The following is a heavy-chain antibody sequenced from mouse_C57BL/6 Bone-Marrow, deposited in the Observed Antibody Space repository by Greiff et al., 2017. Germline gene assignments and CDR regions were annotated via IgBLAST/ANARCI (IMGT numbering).Heavy chain of an antibody. V-gene: IGHV5-6*01. CDR1: GFTFSSYG. CDR2: ISSGGSYT. CDR3: ARHVELRGWFAY. Sequence: EVKLVESGGDLVKPGGSLKLSCAASGFTFSSYGLSCVRQTPDKRLEWVSTISSGGSYTYYPDSVKGRFTISRDNAKNTLYLQMSSLKSEDTAMYYCARHVELRGWFAYWGQGTLVTVSA. D-gene: IGHD1-3*01. J-gene: IGHJ3*01.